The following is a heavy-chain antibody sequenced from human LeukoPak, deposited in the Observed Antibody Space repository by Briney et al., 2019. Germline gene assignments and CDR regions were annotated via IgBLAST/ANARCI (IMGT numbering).Heavy chain of an antibody. J-gene: IGHJ2*01. D-gene: IGHD3-22*01. CDR2: ISAYNGHT. CDR1: GYTFTSYG. V-gene: IGHV1-18*01. CDR3: ARDYYDSSGYRYFDL. Sequence: GASVKVSCKASGYTFTSYGISWVRQAPGQGLEWMGWISAYNGHTNYAQKLQGRVTMTTDTSTSTAYVELRSLRSDDTAVYYCARDYYDSSGYRYFDLWGRGTLVTVSS.